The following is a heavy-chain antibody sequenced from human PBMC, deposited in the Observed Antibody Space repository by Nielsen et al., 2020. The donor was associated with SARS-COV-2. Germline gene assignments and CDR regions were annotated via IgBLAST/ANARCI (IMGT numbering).Heavy chain of an antibody. CDR2: IKPDESEK. CDR1: GFTFHNYF. J-gene: IGHJ3*01. V-gene: IGHV3-7*01. CDR3: ARDWSRAFDV. Sequence: GESLKISCAASGFTFHNYFMSWVRQAPGKGLEWVADIKPDESEKVYVDSVKGRFTISRDNAKNSMSLQMNSLRVEDTAVYYCARDWSRAFDVWGQGTMVTVSS.